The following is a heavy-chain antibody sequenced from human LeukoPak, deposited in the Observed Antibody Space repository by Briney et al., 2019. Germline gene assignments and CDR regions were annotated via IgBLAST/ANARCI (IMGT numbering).Heavy chain of an antibody. V-gene: IGHV3-23*01. J-gene: IGHJ4*02. CDR2: ISGSGGST. CDR1: GFTFSSYA. Sequence: GGSLRLSCAASGFTFSSYAMSWVRQAPGKGLEWVSAISGSGGSTYYADSVKGRFTISRDNSKNTLYLQMNSLRAEDTAVYYCAKDHYYDSSGYFDYWGQGTLVTVST. D-gene: IGHD3-22*01. CDR3: AKDHYYDSSGYFDY.